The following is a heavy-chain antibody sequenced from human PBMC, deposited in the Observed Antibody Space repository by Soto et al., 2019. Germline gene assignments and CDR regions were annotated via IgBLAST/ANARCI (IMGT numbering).Heavy chain of an antibody. Sequence: PGGSLRLSCAASGFTFSNYAMTWVRQTPGKGLEWVSSISGSGVSTYYADSVKGRFAISRDNSKNTLYLQMNSLRAEDTAVYYCAKDLYPSGSYWFDYWGQGTMVTVYS. CDR3: AKDLYPSGSYWFDY. V-gene: IGHV3-23*01. CDR1: GFTFSNYA. J-gene: IGHJ4*02. CDR2: ISGSGVST. D-gene: IGHD3-10*01.